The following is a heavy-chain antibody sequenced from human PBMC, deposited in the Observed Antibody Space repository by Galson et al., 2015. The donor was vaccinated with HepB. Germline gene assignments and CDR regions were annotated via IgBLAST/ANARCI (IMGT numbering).Heavy chain of an antibody. CDR3: AKDSKRTSGYFYFDF. CDR2: ISNIGGNT. D-gene: IGHD3-22*01. CDR1: GFTFTNFD. J-gene: IGHJ4*02. V-gene: IGHV3-23*01. Sequence: SLRLSCAASGFTFTNFDMAWVRQAPGKGLEWVSGISNIGGNTYYADSVKGRFTISRDNSKNMLYVQMNSVRAEDTAVYYCAKDSKRTSGYFYFDFWGQGALVTVSS.